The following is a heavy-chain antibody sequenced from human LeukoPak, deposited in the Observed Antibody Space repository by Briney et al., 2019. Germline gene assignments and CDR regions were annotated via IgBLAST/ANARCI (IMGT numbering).Heavy chain of an antibody. D-gene: IGHD3-22*01. V-gene: IGHV1-69*04. CDR3: ARVIGSSHDSSGYYFDY. Sequence: GASVKVSCKASGGTFSSYAISWVRQAPGQGLEWMGRIIPILGIANYAQKFQGRVTITADKSTSTAYMELSSLRSEDTAVYYCARVIGSSHDSSGYYFDYWGQGTLVTVSS. CDR1: GGTFSSYA. CDR2: IIPILGIA. J-gene: IGHJ4*02.